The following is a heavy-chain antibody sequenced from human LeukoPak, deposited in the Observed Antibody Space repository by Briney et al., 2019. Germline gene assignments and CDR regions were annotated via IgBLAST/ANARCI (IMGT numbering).Heavy chain of an antibody. J-gene: IGHJ4*02. Sequence: SETLSLTCAVYGGSFSGYYWSWIRQPPGKGLEWIGEINHSGSTNYNPSLKSRVTISVDTSKNQFSLKLSSVTAADTAVYYCASASIAADSSFDYWGQGTLVTVSS. V-gene: IGHV4-34*01. CDR2: INHSGST. CDR1: GGSFSGYY. D-gene: IGHD6-13*01. CDR3: ASASIAADSSFDY.